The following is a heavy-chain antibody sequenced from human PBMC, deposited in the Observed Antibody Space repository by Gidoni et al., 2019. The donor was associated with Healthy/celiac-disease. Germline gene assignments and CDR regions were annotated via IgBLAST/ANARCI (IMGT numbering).Heavy chain of an antibody. J-gene: IGHJ6*02. Sequence: QVQLVESGGGLVKPGGALRLSCADSGFTFSDYYMSWIRQAPGKGLEWVSSIISSGSTIYYADSVKGRFTISRANAKNSLSLQMTSLSAEDTAVYYCARDLRPMVRGVSDPLGMDVWGQGTTVTVSS. CDR2: IISSGSTI. V-gene: IGHV3-11*01. CDR1: GFTFSDYY. CDR3: ARDLRPMVRGVSDPLGMDV. D-gene: IGHD3-10*01.